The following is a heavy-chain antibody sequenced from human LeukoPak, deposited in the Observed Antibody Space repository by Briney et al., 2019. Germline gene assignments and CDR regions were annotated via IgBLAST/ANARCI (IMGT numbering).Heavy chain of an antibody. J-gene: IGHJ4*02. CDR3: AKGRKTDTAILNY. CDR1: GFTVSSNY. CDR2: FYRDGNT. V-gene: IGHV3-66*01. D-gene: IGHD5-18*01. Sequence: PGGSLRLSCSASGFTVSSNYESWIRQVPGKGLEWVGVFYRDGNTYYADSVKGRFTISRDNSKNTLYLQMNSVRAEDTAVYYCAKGRKTDTAILNYWGQGTLVTVSS.